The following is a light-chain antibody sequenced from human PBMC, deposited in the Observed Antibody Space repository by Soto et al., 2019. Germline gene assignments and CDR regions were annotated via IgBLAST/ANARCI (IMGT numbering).Light chain of an antibody. CDR1: QSVSSN. J-gene: IGKJ1*01. CDR3: QQYNDWPWT. V-gene: IGKV3-15*01. Sequence: EIVMTQSPATLSVSPGERTTLSCRASQSVSSNLAWYQQKPGQAPRLLIYGASTRATGIPARFSGSGFGTEFTLTISSLQSEDFVVYYCQQYNDWPWTLGQGTKMEIK. CDR2: GAS.